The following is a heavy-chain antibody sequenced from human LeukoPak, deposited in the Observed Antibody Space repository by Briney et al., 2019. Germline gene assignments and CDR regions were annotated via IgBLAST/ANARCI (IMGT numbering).Heavy chain of an antibody. CDR1: GFTFSSYE. V-gene: IGHV3-48*03. CDR3: ARVGLLFCGGDCYDYYFDY. D-gene: IGHD2-21*02. J-gene: IGHJ4*02. CDR2: ISSSGSTI. Sequence: GGTLRLSCAASGFTFSSYEMNWVRQAPGKGLEWVSYISSSGSTIYYADSVKGRFTISRDNAKNSLYLQMNSLRAEDTAVYYCARVGLLFCGGDCYDYYFDYWGQGTLVTVSS.